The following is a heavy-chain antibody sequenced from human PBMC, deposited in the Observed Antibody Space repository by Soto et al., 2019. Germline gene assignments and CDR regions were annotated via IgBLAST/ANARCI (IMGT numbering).Heavy chain of an antibody. D-gene: IGHD3-9*01. Sequence: SETLSLTCPVSGGSISSSSYYWGWIRQPPGKGLEWIGSIYYSGTTYYNPSLKSRVTISVDTSKNQFSLKLSSVTAADTAVYYCVRHRGYYDILTGYYTELNFDYWGQGTLVNVSS. CDR2: IYYSGTT. CDR3: VRHRGYYDILTGYYTELNFDY. J-gene: IGHJ4*02. CDR1: GGSISSSSYY. V-gene: IGHV4-39*01.